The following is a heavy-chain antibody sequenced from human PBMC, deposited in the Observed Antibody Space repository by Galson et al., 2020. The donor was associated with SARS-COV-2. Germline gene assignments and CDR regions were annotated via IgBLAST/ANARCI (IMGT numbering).Heavy chain of an antibody. J-gene: IGHJ4*02. Sequence: GESLKISCAASGFPFSSYAMSWVRQTPGKGLEWVSRMSASGVDTSYADSVKGRFTISRDNAKNTLYLQMNSLRAEDTAVYYCVKEEHTSGYYYIFDYWGQGTLVTVSS. CDR1: GFPFSSYA. CDR3: VKEEHTSGYYYIFDY. V-gene: IGHV3-23*01. CDR2: MSASGVDT. D-gene: IGHD3-22*01.